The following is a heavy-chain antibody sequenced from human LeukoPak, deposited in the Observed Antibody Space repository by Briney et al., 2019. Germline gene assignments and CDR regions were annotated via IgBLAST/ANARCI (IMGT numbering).Heavy chain of an antibody. CDR1: GGSIRGDY. Sequence: SETLSLTCTVSGGSIRGDYWSWIPQPPGKGLEWIGYIYNTVSTNSNPSLKSRVTISEDTSKNQFSLTLTSVTAADTAVYYCARLWYGESSFDYWGQGSLVTVSS. D-gene: IGHD3-10*01. J-gene: IGHJ4*02. V-gene: IGHV4-59*01. CDR3: ARLWYGESSFDY. CDR2: IYNTVST.